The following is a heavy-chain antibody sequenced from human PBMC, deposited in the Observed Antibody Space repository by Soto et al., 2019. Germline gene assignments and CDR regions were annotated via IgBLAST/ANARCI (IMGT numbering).Heavy chain of an antibody. V-gene: IGHV3-48*03. D-gene: IGHD3-3*01. CDR3: ARALRFLEWLVYFDY. CDR2: IRSSGTTI. CDR1: GFTFSSYE. Sequence: EVQLVESGGGLVQPGGSLRLSCAASGFTFSSYEMNWVRQAPGKGLEWVSYIRSSGTTIYYADSVKGRFTISRDNAKNSLYLQMNSLRAEDTAVYYCARALRFLEWLVYFDYWGQGTLVTVSS. J-gene: IGHJ4*02.